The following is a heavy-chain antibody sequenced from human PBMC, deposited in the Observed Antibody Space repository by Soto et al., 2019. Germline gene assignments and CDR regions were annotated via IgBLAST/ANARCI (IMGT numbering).Heavy chain of an antibody. CDR1: GFNIGSSA. D-gene: IGHD2-15*01. Sequence: EVQLLGSGGGLVQPGGSLRLSCAASGFNIGSSAWSWVRQAPGKGLDWVSTIGGNGVTTFYADSAKGRFTISRDISRNTVFLQMSSLRAEDTALYYCAKSSRYCSGGGCFYYFDYWGQGTLVTVSS. CDR3: AKSSRYCSGGGCFYYFDY. J-gene: IGHJ4*02. V-gene: IGHV3-23*01. CDR2: IGGNGVTT.